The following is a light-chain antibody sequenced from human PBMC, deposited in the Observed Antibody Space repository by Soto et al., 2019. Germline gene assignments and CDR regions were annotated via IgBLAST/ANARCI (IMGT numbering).Light chain of an antibody. V-gene: IGKV3-11*01. CDR3: QQRSGWPPLFT. Sequence: EIVLTQSPATLSLSPGERATLSCRASQSVSSYLAWYQQRPGQPPRLLIYDASNRATGIPARFSGSGSGTDFTLTISSLEPEDFAIYYCQQRSGWPPLFTFGPGTQVDI. CDR1: QSVSSY. J-gene: IGKJ3*01. CDR2: DAS.